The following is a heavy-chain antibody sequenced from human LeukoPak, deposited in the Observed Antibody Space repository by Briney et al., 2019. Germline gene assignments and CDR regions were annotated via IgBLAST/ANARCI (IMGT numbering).Heavy chain of an antibody. CDR2: ISYDGSNK. J-gene: IGHJ4*02. D-gene: IGHD6-19*01. CDR3: AKETLAVAGTNYFDS. Sequence: GGSLRLSCAASGFMFSSYGMHWVRQAPGKGLEWVALISYDGSNKYYADSVKGRFTISRDNSKNTLFLQMNSLRAEDTAVYYCAKETLAVAGTNYFDSWGQGTLVTVSS. V-gene: IGHV3-30*18. CDR1: GFMFSSYG.